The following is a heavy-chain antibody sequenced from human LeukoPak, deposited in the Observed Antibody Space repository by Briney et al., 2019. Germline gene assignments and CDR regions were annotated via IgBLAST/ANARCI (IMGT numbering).Heavy chain of an antibody. V-gene: IGHV1-2*06. J-gene: IGHJ4*01. CDR2: INPNSGGT. CDR3: ARGEVTTLSKYYFDY. D-gene: IGHD3-22*01. CDR1: GYTFTGYY. Sequence: ASVKVSCKASGYTFTGYYMHWVRQAPGQGLEWMGRINPNSGGTNYAQKFQGRVTMTRDTSISTAYMELSRLRSDDTAVYYCARGEVTTLSKYYFDYWGQEPWSPSPQ.